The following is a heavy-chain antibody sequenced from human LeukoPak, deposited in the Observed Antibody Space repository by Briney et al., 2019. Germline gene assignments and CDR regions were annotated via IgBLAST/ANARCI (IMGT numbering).Heavy chain of an antibody. J-gene: IGHJ5*02. Sequence: GGSLRLSCAASGFTVSSNYMSWVRQAPGKGLEWVSYISSSGSTIYYADSVKGRFTISRDNAKNSLYLQMNSLRAEDTAVYYCARDLGSSGWYSWFDPWGQGTLVTVSS. CDR2: ISSSGSTI. V-gene: IGHV3-11*04. CDR3: ARDLGSSGWYSWFDP. D-gene: IGHD6-19*01. CDR1: GFTVSSNY.